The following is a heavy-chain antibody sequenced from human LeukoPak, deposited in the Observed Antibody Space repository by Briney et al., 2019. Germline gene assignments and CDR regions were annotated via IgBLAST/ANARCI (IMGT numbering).Heavy chain of an antibody. V-gene: IGHV3-74*01. D-gene: IGHD2-2*01. J-gene: IGHJ4*02. CDR1: GFTFRNYW. CDR3: AREGDHGLFCGSTSCYVY. CDR2: INSDGSST. Sequence: GGSLRLPCAASGFTFRNYWMHWVRQAPGKGLVWVSRINSDGSSTSYADSVKGRFTISRDNAKNTLYLQMNSLRAEDTAVYYCAREGDHGLFCGSTSCYVYWGQGTLVTVSS.